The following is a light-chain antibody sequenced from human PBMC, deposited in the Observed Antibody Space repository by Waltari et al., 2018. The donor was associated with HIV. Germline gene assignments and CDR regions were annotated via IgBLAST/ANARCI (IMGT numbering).Light chain of an antibody. V-gene: IGLV2-8*01. CDR2: EVT. CDR3: SSYAGSSNLRV. Sequence: QSALTQPPSASGSPGQSVTISCTGTSSDVGGYNYVSWYQQPPGKAPKLMIYEVTRRPSGVPVRFSGSKSGNTATLTVSGLQAEEEADYYCSSYAGSSNLRVFGGGTKLTV. J-gene: IGLJ2*01. CDR1: SSDVGGYNY.